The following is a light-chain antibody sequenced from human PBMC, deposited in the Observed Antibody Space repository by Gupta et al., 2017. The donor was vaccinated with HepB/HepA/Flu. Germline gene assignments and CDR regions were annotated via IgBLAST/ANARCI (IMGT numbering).Light chain of an antibody. CDR1: SSNIGAGYD. CDR2: GNS. J-gene: IGLJ2*01. CDR3: QSYDSSLSVV. Sequence: QSVLTQPPSVSGAPGRRVTISCTGSSSNIGAGYDVHWYQQLPGTAPKLLIYGNSNRPSGVPDRFSGSKSGTSASLAITVLQAEDEADYYCQSYDSSLSVVFGGGTKLTVL. V-gene: IGLV1-40*01.